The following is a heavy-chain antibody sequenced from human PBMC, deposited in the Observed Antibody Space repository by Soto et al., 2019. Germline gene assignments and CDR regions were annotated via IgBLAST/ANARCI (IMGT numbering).Heavy chain of an antibody. CDR3: AKASYDSSGLLLY. CDR2: IYPGDSDT. Sequence: PGESLKISCKGSGYSFTSYWIGWVRQMPGKGLEWMGIIYPGDSDTRYSPSFQGQVTISADKSISTAYLQWSSLKASDTAVYYCAKASYDSSGLLLYWGQGTLVTVSS. J-gene: IGHJ4*02. V-gene: IGHV5-51*01. D-gene: IGHD3-22*01. CDR1: GYSFTSYW.